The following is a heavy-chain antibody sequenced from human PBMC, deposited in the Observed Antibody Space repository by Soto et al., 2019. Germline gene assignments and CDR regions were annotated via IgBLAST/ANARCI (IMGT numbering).Heavy chain of an antibody. D-gene: IGHD2-8*02. CDR3: TTEGVAAIATGGPAEF. CDR1: GDTFRNYA. J-gene: IGHJ4*02. CDR2: IFPIVGST. V-gene: IGHV1-69*18. Sequence: QVQLAQSGAEVKKSGSSVKVSCKASGDTFRNYAFGWVRQAPGQGLEWMGNIFPIVGSTNYAQQFRDRLTISADDSASVAYMDLGSLRSDDTAVYYCTTEGVAAIATGGPAEFWGQGTLVTVS.